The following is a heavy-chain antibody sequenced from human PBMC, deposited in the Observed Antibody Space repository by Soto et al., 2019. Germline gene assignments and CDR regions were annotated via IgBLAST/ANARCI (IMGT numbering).Heavy chain of an antibody. V-gene: IGHV3-30*18. Sequence: QVQLVESGGGVVQPGRSLRLSCAASGFTFSSYGMHWVRQAPGKGLEWVAVISYDGSNKYYADSVKGRFTISRDNSKNTLYLQMNSLRAEDTAVYYCAKDRGSYGLRSVDYWGQGTLVTVSS. CDR1: GFTFSSYG. CDR2: ISYDGSNK. D-gene: IGHD5-18*01. J-gene: IGHJ4*02. CDR3: AKDRGSYGLRSVDY.